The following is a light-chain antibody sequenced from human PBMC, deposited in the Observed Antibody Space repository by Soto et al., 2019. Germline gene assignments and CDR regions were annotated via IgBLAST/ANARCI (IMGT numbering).Light chain of an antibody. CDR1: QSVSNN. CDR3: QQYNYWPPAYT. V-gene: IGKV3-15*01. Sequence: EIMMTQSPVTLSVSPGERATLSCRASQSVSNNLAWYQQKPGQAPRLLIHGASTRATGIPARFSGSGSGTEFTLTISSLQSEDFALYHCQQYNYWPPAYTFGQGTKLEIK. CDR2: GAS. J-gene: IGKJ2*01.